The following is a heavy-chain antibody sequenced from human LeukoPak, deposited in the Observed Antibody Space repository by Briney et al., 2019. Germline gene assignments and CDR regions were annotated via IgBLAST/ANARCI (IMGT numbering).Heavy chain of an antibody. CDR1: GYTFTGYY. CDR3: ARRPSLLWFGELFDY. V-gene: IGHV1-2*02. Sequence: GASVKVSCKASGYTFTGYYMHWVRQAPGQGLEWMGWINPNSGGTNYAQKFQGRVTMTRDSSISTAYMELSSLRSDDTAVYYCARRPSLLWFGELFDYWGQGTLVTVSS. J-gene: IGHJ4*02. CDR2: INPNSGGT. D-gene: IGHD3-10*01.